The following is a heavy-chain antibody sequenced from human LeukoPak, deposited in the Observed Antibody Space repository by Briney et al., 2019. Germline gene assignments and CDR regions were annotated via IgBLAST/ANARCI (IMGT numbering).Heavy chain of an antibody. Sequence: SETLSLTCSVSGGSVNSGRYYWTWIRQPAGKGLEWIGRLYTNDNTNYDPSLESRVSISVDTSKSQFYLQLTSVTAADTALYFCARGVVTDDYYMDVWGKGITVIVSS. D-gene: IGHD2-21*02. J-gene: IGHJ6*03. CDR3: ARGVVTDDYYMDV. CDR1: GGSVNSGRYY. CDR2: LYTNDNT. V-gene: IGHV4-61*02.